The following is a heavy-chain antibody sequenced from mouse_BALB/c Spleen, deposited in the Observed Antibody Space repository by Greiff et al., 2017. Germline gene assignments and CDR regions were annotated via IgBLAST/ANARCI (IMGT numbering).Heavy chain of an antibody. J-gene: IGHJ4*01. CDR2: IWAGGST. D-gene: IGHD2-3*01. V-gene: IGHV2-9*02. Sequence: QVQLQQSGPGLVAPSQSLSITCTVSGFSLTSYGVHWVRQPPGKVLEWLGVIWAGGSTNYNSALMSRLSISKDNSKSQVFLKMNSLQTDDTAMYYCARGPMILYAMDYWGQGTSVTVSS. CDR3: ARGPMILYAMDY. CDR1: GFSLTSYG.